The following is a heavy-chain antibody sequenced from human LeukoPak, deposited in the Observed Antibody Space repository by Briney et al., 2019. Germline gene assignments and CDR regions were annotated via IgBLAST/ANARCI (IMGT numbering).Heavy chain of an antibody. J-gene: IGHJ4*02. CDR2: INDDGSAT. Sequence: SGGSLRLSCAASGFTFSNYWMHWVRQVPGKGLVWVSRINDDGSATFSADSVKGRFTISRANAKNTLFLQINSLRAEDTAVYYCAREILAPGKTHDYWGQGTLVTVSS. CDR1: GFTFSNYW. V-gene: IGHV3-74*01. CDR3: AREILAPGKTHDY.